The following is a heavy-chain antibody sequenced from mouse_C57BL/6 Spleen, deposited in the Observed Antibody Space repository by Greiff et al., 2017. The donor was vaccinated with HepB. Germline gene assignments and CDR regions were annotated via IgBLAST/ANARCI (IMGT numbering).Heavy chain of an antibody. CDR1: GFTFSSYA. Sequence: EVMLVESGEGLVKPGGSLKLSCAASGFTFSSYAMSWVRQTPEKRLVWVAYISSGGDYIYYADTVKGRFTISRDNARNTLYLQMSSLKSEDTAMYYCTRDDWYWYLDVWGTGTTVTVSS. CDR3: TRDDWYWYLDV. V-gene: IGHV5-9-1*02. CDR2: ISSGGDYI. J-gene: IGHJ1*03. D-gene: IGHD2-4*01.